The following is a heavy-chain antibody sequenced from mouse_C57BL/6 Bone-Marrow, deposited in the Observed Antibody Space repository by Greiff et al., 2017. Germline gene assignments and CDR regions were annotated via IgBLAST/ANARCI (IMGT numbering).Heavy chain of an antibody. V-gene: IGHV1-81*01. CDR1: GYTFTSYG. J-gene: IGHJ3*01. Sequence: LEESGAELARPGASVKLSCKASGYTFTSYGISWVKQRTGQGLEWIGEIYPRSGNTYYNEKFKGKATLTADKSSSTAYMELRSLTSEDSAVYFCARNYGSRFFAYWGQGTLVTVSA. D-gene: IGHD1-1*01. CDR2: IYPRSGNT. CDR3: ARNYGSRFFAY.